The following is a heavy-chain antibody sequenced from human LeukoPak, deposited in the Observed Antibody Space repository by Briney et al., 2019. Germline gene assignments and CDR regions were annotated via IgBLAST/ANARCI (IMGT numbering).Heavy chain of an antibody. CDR1: GFAFSSYD. Sequence: GSLRLSCAASGFAFSSYDLHWVRQVSGKGLEWVSAIGHAGDTYYADSVKGRFTISREDAKNYFFLQMNSLRAGDTAVYFCAALGDSIYWGQGTLVTVSS. CDR2: IGHAGDT. J-gene: IGHJ4*02. D-gene: IGHD1-26*01. CDR3: AALGDSIY. V-gene: IGHV3-13*01.